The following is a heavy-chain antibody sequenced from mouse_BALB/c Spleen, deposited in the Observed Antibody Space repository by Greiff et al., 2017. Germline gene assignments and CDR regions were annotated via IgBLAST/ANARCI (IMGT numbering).Heavy chain of an antibody. CDR3: ARGGDGNYAAMDY. V-gene: IGHV5-4*02. D-gene: IGHD2-1*01. CDR2: ISDGGSYT. Sequence: EVHLVESGGGLVKPGGSLKLSCAASGFTFSDYYMYWVRQTPEKRLEWVATISDGGSYTYYPDSVKGRFTISRDNAKNNLYQQMSSLKSEDTAMYYCARGGDGNYAAMDYWGQGTSVTVSS. J-gene: IGHJ4*01. CDR1: GFTFSDYY.